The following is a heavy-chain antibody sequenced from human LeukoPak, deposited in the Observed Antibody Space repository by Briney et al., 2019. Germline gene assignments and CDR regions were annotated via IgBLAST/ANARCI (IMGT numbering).Heavy chain of an antibody. D-gene: IGHD3-10*01. CDR2: ISSSGSTI. V-gene: IGHV3-48*03. CDR1: GFTFSTYE. J-gene: IGHJ4*02. Sequence: GSLRLSCAASGFTFSTYEMTWVRQSPGKGLEWVSYISSSGSTIYYADSVKGRFTISRDNAKNSLYLQMNSLRAEDTAVYYCARRSGSYKLDYWGQGTLVTVSS. CDR3: ARRSGSYKLDY.